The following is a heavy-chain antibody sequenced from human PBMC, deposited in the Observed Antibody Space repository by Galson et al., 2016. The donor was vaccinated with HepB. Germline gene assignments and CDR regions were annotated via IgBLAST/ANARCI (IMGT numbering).Heavy chain of an antibody. CDR1: GYTFTAYT. CDR3: AGWPHDYTDLLDSFDV. CDR2: INPGDGDT. J-gene: IGHJ3*01. D-gene: IGHD4-11*01. V-gene: IGHV1-3*01. Sequence: SVKVSCKASGYTFTAYTLHWVRQAPGQRLEWMGWINPGDGDTKSSQNFQGRVTFTRDTSASTAYMELTILRSEDTALYYCAGWPHDYTDLLDSFDVWGHGTMVTVSS.